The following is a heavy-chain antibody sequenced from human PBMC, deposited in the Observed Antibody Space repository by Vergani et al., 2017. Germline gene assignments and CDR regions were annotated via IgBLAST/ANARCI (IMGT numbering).Heavy chain of an antibody. V-gene: IGHV3-74*01. J-gene: IGHJ6*02. D-gene: IGHD5-18*01. Sequence: EVQLVESGGGLVQPGRSLRLSCAASGFTFSSYWMHWVRQAPGKGLVWVSRINSDGSSTSYADSVKGRFTISRDNAKNTLYLQMNSLRAEDTAVYYCAREVDTAMVNYGMDVWGQGTTVTVSS. CDR3: AREVDTAMVNYGMDV. CDR2: INSDGSST. CDR1: GFTFSSYW.